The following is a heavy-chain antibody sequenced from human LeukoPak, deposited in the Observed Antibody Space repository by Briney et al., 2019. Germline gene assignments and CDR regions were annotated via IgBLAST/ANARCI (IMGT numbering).Heavy chain of an antibody. CDR3: ARDGSREYDFWSGYVSY. CDR2: INPSGGST. D-gene: IGHD3-3*01. Sequence: ASVKVSCKASGYTFTSYYMHWVRQAPGQGLEWMGIINPSGGSTSYAQKFQGRVTMTRDMSTSTVYMELSSLRSEDTAVYYCARDGSREYDFWSGYVSYWGQGTLVTVSS. J-gene: IGHJ4*02. CDR1: GYTFTSYY. V-gene: IGHV1-46*01.